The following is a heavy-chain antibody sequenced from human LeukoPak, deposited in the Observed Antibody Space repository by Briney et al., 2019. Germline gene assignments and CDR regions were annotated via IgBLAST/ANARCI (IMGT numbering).Heavy chain of an antibody. D-gene: IGHD3-22*01. J-gene: IGHJ5*02. CDR3: ARDGGYYDSSGPA. Sequence: PSETLSLTCTVSGGSISSGSYYWSWIRQPAGKGLEWIGRIYTSGSTNYNPSLKSRVTISVDTSKNQFSLKLSSVTAADTAVYYCARDGGYYDSSGPAWGRGTLVTVSS. V-gene: IGHV4-61*02. CDR1: GGSISSGSYY. CDR2: IYTSGST.